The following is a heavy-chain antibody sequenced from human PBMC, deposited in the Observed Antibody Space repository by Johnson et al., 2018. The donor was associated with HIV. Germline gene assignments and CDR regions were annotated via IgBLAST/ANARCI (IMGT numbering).Heavy chain of an antibody. V-gene: IGHV3-30*14. J-gene: IGHJ3*01. D-gene: IGHD4-17*01. Sequence: VESGGDVVQPGRSLRLSCAASGFTFSTYTMHWVRQAPGKGLEWVAVISYDGSNKYYEDSVKGRFTISRDNSKNTLYLQMNSLRAEDTAVYYCATLTVRSRAFDLWGQGTLVTVSS. CDR3: ATLTVRSRAFDL. CDR2: ISYDGSNK. CDR1: GFTFSTYT.